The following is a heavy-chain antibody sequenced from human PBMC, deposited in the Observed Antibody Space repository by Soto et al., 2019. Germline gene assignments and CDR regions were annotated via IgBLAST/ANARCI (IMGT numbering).Heavy chain of an antibody. CDR3: ARVSPSYYYGSGHYYYGMDV. CDR2: IIPMFGIT. J-gene: IGHJ6*02. D-gene: IGHD3-10*01. Sequence: SVKVSCKASGGSFSSFAISWVRQAPGQGLEWMGGIIPMFGITKNAQKFQGRVTMTADESTSTAYMELSSLRSEDTAMYYCARVSPSYYYGSGHYYYGMDVWGQGTTVTVSS. V-gene: IGHV1-69*13. CDR1: GGSFSSFA.